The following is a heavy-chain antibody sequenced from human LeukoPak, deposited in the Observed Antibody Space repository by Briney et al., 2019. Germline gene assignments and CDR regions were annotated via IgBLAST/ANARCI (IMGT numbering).Heavy chain of an antibody. D-gene: IGHD2-21*01. Sequence: GGSLRLSCAASGFTFSDYYMSWIRQAPGKGLEWVSYISSSSSTIYYADSVKGRFTISRDNSKNTLYLQMNSLRAEDTAVYYCAKEGDHMGFDYWGQGTLVTVSS. V-gene: IGHV3-11*01. CDR3: AKEGDHMGFDY. CDR1: GFTFSDYY. CDR2: ISSSSSTI. J-gene: IGHJ4*02.